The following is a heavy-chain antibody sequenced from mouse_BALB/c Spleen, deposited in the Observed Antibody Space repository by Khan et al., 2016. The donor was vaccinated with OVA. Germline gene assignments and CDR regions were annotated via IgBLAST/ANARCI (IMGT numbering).Heavy chain of an antibody. CDR1: GFSLSSNG. CDR3: AKFTPDYYSMDY. D-gene: IGHD1-1*01. Sequence: VQLQESGPGLVAPSQSLSITCTVSGFSLSSNGVSWVRQPPGKGLEWLGVIWGDGSTHYYSTLKSRLIISKNNSKSQVFLKLNSLQTDDTATYYCAKFTPDYYSMDYWGQGTSVTVSS. J-gene: IGHJ4*01. CDR2: IWGDGST. V-gene: IGHV2-3*01.